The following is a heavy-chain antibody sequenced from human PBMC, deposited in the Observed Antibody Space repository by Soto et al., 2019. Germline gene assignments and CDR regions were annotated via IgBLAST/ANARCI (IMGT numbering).Heavy chain of an antibody. CDR1: GFTVSSNY. CDR3: ASMNYFYGMDV. V-gene: IGHV3-53*01. Sequence: EVQLVESGGGLIQPGGSLRLSCAASGFTVSSNYMSWVRQAPGKGLEWVSVIYSGSNTYYADSVKGRFTISRDNSKNTLYLQMNSLRAEDTAVYYCASMNYFYGMDVWGQGTTVTVSS. CDR2: IYSGSNT. J-gene: IGHJ6*02.